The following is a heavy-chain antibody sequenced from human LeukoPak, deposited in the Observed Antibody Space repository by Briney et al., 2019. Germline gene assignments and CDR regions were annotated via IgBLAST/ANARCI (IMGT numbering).Heavy chain of an antibody. Sequence: SETLSLTCAVYGGSFSGYYWSWIRQPPGKGLEWIGEINHSGSTNYNPSLKSRVTISVDTSKNQFSLKLSSVTAADTAVYYCAYGGNSDLNYWGQGTLVTVSS. CDR3: AYGGNSDLNY. D-gene: IGHD2-21*02. CDR2: INHSGST. V-gene: IGHV4-34*01. CDR1: GGSFSGYY. J-gene: IGHJ4*02.